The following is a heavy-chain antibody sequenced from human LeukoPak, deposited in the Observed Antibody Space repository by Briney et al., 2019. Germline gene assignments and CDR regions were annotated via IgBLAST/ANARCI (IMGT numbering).Heavy chain of an antibody. J-gene: IGHJ5*02. D-gene: IGHD2-2*01. V-gene: IGHV1-69*05. CDR2: IIPMFGTT. CDR1: GGTFSNYA. Sequence: SVKVSCKASGGTFSNYAISWVRQAPGQGLEWIGGIIPMFGTTNHAQKFQGRVTITTDDSTSTAYMELSSLRSEDTAVYYCARADVRYCAGTSCYRYNWFDPWGQGTLVTVSS. CDR3: ARADVRYCAGTSCYRYNWFDP.